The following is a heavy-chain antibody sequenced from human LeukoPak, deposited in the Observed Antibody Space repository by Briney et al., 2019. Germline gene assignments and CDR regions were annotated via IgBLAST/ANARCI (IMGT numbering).Heavy chain of an antibody. Sequence: GASVRVSCKASGRTFTSYYMHWVRQAPGQGLEWMGIINPSGGSTSYAQKFQGRVTMTRDTSTSTVYMELSSLRSEDTAVYYCARPGYSSSWYVDWFDPWGQGTLVTVSS. CDR3: ARPGYSSSWYVDWFDP. CDR1: GRTFTSYY. J-gene: IGHJ5*02. CDR2: INPSGGST. D-gene: IGHD6-13*01. V-gene: IGHV1-46*03.